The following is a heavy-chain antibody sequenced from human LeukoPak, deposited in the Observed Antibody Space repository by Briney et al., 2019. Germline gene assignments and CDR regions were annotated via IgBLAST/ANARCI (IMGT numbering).Heavy chain of an antibody. Sequence: PSETLSLTCTVSGGSISTSNYYWGWIRQPPGKGLEWIGYIYYSGSTNYNPSLKSRVTISVDTSKNQFSLKLSSVTAADTAVYYCARGPDYYDSSGYHIDDAFDIWGQGTMVTVSS. CDR2: IYYSGST. D-gene: IGHD3-22*01. J-gene: IGHJ3*02. V-gene: IGHV4-61*05. CDR1: GGSISTSNYY. CDR3: ARGPDYYDSSGYHIDDAFDI.